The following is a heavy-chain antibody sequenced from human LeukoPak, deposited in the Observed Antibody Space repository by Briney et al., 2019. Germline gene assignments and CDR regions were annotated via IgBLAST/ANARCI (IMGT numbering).Heavy chain of an antibody. CDR3: ARARWSSTGWFLGY. Sequence: PGGSLRLSCAASGFTFSSYWMHWVRQAPGKGLVWVSRVNPQGSGTTYTDSVKGRFTVSRDNVKDALHLQMDNLRAEDTAVYYCARARWSSTGWFLGYWGQGTLVTVSS. CDR2: VNPQGSGT. V-gene: IGHV3-74*03. CDR1: GFTFSSYW. J-gene: IGHJ4*02. D-gene: IGHD6-19*01.